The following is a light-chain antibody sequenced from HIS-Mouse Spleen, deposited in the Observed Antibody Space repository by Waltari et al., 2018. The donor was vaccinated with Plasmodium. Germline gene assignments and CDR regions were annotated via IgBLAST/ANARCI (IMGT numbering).Light chain of an antibody. Sequence: DIQMTQSPSTLSASVGDRVTITCRASQSISSRLAWYQQKPGKAPKLLIYKASSLESGVPSRCSGSGSVTELTLTISSLQPDDFATYYCQQYNSYSWTFGQGTKVEIK. CDR3: QQYNSYSWT. CDR1: QSISSR. J-gene: IGKJ1*01. V-gene: IGKV1-5*03. CDR2: KAS.